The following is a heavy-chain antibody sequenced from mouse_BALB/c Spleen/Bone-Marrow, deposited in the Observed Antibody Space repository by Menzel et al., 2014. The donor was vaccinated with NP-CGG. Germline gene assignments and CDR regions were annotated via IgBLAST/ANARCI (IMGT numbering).Heavy chain of an antibody. Sequence: EVKLVESGGGLVQPKGSLKLSCAASGFTFNTYAMSWVRQAPGKGLEWVARIRSKSNNYATYYADSVKDRFTISRDDSQSMLYLQMNNLKTEDTAMYFCVRGDGDYWGQGTTLTVSS. V-gene: IGHV10-1*02. CDR3: VRGDGDY. J-gene: IGHJ2*01. D-gene: IGHD3-3*01. CDR2: IRSKSNNYAT. CDR1: GFTFNTYA.